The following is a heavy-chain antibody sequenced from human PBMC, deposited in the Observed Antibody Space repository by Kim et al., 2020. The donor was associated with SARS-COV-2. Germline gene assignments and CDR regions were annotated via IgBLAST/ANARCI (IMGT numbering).Heavy chain of an antibody. J-gene: IGHJ6*02. Sequence: SETLSHTCTVSGGSISSYYWSWIRQPPGKGLEWIGYIYYSGSTNYNPSLKSRVTISVDTSKNQFSLKLSSVTAADTAVYYCARDHEYYYGMDVWGQGTTVTVSS. CDR2: IYYSGST. V-gene: IGHV4-59*01. CDR1: GGSISSYY. CDR3: ARDHEYYYGMDV.